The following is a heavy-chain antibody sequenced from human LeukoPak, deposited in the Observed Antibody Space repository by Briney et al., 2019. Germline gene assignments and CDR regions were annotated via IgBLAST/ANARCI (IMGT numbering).Heavy chain of an antibody. Sequence: GGSLRLSCAASGFTFSSSWMSWFRQAPGKGLEWVANIKPDGSEKFHVDSVKGRFTISRDNSKSSLSLQMNSLRAEDTAVYYCARYGLTAALDFWGQGTLVTVSS. V-gene: IGHV3-7*01. CDR2: IKPDGSEK. CDR3: ARYGLTAALDF. J-gene: IGHJ4*02. CDR1: GFTFSSSW. D-gene: IGHD2-21*02.